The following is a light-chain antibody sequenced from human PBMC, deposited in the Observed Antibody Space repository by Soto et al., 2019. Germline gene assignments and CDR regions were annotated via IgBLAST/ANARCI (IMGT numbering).Light chain of an antibody. CDR1: SSDVGAYKY. Sequence: QSALTQPASVSGSPGQSVTISCTGTSSDVGAYKYDSWYQKHPGKAPKLMIYGVSNRPSGISNRFSGSKPGNTAFLTISGLQPEDEADYYCSSFTGPTTLDVFGTGTKLTVL. CDR3: SSFTGPTTLDV. J-gene: IGLJ1*01. CDR2: GVS. V-gene: IGLV2-14*03.